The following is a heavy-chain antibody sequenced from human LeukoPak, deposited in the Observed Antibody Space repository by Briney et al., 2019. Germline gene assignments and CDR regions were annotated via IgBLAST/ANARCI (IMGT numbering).Heavy chain of an antibody. D-gene: IGHD3-3*01. J-gene: IGHJ4*02. Sequence: SETLSLTCTVSGGSISSSSYYWGWIRQPPGKGLEWIRSIYYSGSTYYNPSLKSRVTISVDTSKNQFSLKLSSVTAADTAVYYCARGFRSAIWEYYFDYWGQGTLVTVSS. CDR3: ARGFRSAIWEYYFDY. V-gene: IGHV4-39*01. CDR2: IYYSGST. CDR1: GGSISSSSYY.